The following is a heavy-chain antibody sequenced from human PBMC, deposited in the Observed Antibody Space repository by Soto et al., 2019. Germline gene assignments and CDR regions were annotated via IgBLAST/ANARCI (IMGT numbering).Heavy chain of an antibody. V-gene: IGHV3-48*02. D-gene: IGHD6-13*01. CDR1: GFTFSSYS. CDR2: ISSSSSTI. Sequence: EVQLVESGGGLVQPGGSLRLSCAASGFTFSSYSMNWVRQAPGKGLEWVSYISSSSSTIYYADSVKGRFTISRDNAKNSLYLQMNSLRDEDTAVYYCARGAHGSSTRVWWFVPWGQGTLVTVSS. CDR3: ARGAHGSSTRVWWFVP. J-gene: IGHJ5*02.